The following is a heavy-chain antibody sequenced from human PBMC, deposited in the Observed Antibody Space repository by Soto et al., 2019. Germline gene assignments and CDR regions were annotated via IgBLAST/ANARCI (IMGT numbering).Heavy chain of an antibody. V-gene: IGHV3-30-3*01. CDR3: ARVLGYCSGGSCYYFDY. Sequence: GGSLRLSCAASGFAFSSYAMHWVRQAPGKGLEWVAVISYDGSNKYYADSVKGRFTISRDNSKNTLYLQMNSLRAEDTAVYYCARVLGYCSGGSCYYFDYWGQGTLVTVSS. CDR1: GFAFSSYA. CDR2: ISYDGSNK. D-gene: IGHD2-15*01. J-gene: IGHJ4*02.